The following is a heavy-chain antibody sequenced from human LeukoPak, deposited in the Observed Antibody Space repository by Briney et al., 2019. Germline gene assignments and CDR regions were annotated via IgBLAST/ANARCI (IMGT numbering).Heavy chain of an antibody. CDR3: ARVKTERRITMVRGHSTLDY. CDR2: IYNSGST. CDR1: GGSISSSSYY. D-gene: IGHD3-10*01. V-gene: IGHV4-61*05. Sequence: SETLSLTCTVSGGSISSSSYYWGWIRQPPGKGLEWIGHIYNSGSTNYSPSLKSRVTISVDTSKNQFSLKLSSVTAADTAVYYCARVKTERRITMVRGHSTLDYWGQGTLVTVSS. J-gene: IGHJ4*02.